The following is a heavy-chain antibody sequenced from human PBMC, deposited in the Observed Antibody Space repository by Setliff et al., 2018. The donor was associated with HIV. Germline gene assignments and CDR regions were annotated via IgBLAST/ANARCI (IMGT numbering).Heavy chain of an antibody. J-gene: IGHJ6*03. CDR1: GFTFSSYG. CDR2: IRYDGSNK. Sequence: GGSLRLSCAASGFTFSSYGMHWVRQAPGKGLEWVAFIRYDGSNKYYADSVKGRFTISRDNSKNTLYLQMNSLRAEDTAVYYCAKSFASGPTNWNIDVWGKGTTVTVSS. D-gene: IGHD1-20*01. CDR3: AKSFASGPTNWNIDV. V-gene: IGHV3-30*02.